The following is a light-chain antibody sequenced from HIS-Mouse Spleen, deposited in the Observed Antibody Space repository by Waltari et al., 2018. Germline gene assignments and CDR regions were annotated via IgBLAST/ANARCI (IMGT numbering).Light chain of an antibody. CDR2: RNN. J-gene: IGLJ2*01. CDR3: AAWDDSLSGV. Sequence: QSVLTQPPSASGTPGQRVTISCSGSSSNIGSHYVHWYQQLPGTAPKLLIYRNNQRPSGVPDRFSGSKSGTSASLAISGLRSEDEADYYCAAWDDSLSGVFGGGTKLTVL. CDR1: SSNIGSHY. V-gene: IGLV1-47*01.